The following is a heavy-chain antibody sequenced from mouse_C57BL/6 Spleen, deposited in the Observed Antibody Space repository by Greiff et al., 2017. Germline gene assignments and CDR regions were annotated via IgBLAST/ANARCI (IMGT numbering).Heavy chain of an antibody. CDR3: TRCPILPHFDY. Sequence: QVQLQQSGAELVRPGASVTLSCKASGYTFTDYEMHWVKQTPVHGLEWIGAIDPETGGTAYNQKFKGKAILTADKSSSTAYMELRSLTSEDSAVYYCTRCPILPHFDYWGQGTTLTVSS. CDR1: GYTFTDYE. J-gene: IGHJ2*01. CDR2: IDPETGGT. D-gene: IGHD2-1*01. V-gene: IGHV1-15*01.